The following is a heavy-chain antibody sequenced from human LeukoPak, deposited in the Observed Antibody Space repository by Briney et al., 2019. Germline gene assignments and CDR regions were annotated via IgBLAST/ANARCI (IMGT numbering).Heavy chain of an antibody. CDR3: ARDRRPAQYRGLDV. J-gene: IGHJ6*02. V-gene: IGHV3-11*01. D-gene: IGHD2-2*02. CDR1: GFAFSATY. CDR2: ISDSSTVV. Sequence: GGSLRLSWAASGFAFSATYMSWIRQAPGKGLEWISYISDSSTVVYYTDSVKGRFTISRDNANNSLFLQLNSLRAEDTAVYFCARDRRPAQYRGLDVWGRGTTVTVSS.